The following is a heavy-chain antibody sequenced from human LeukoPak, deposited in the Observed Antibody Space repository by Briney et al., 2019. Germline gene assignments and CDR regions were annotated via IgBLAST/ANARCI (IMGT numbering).Heavy chain of an antibody. J-gene: IGHJ5*02. V-gene: IGHV4-39*01. CDR3: ARTSTVTTRWFDR. Sequence: SETLSLTCTVSGDSFRSSGYYWGWIRQPPGKGLEWIGTIHNSGNTYYNPSLKSRVAIFGDTSKNQSSLNLSSVTAADTAMYYCARTSTVTTRWFDRWGQGTLATVSS. D-gene: IGHD4-17*01. CDR1: GDSFRSSGYY. CDR2: IHNSGNT.